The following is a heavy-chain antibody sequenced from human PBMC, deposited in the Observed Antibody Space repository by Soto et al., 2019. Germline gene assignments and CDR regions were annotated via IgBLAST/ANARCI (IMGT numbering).Heavy chain of an antibody. CDR1: GGSISSGGYY. J-gene: IGHJ6*02. CDR3: VVSRDGYSMDV. Sequence: QVQLQESGPGLVKPSQTLSLTCTVSGGSISSGGYYWSWIRQHPGKGLEWIGYIYYSGSTYYNPSLKSRVTISVDTSKDQFSLKLSSVTAADTAVYYCVVSRDGYSMDVWGQGTTVTVSS. CDR2: IYYSGST. D-gene: IGHD2-2*01. V-gene: IGHV4-31*03.